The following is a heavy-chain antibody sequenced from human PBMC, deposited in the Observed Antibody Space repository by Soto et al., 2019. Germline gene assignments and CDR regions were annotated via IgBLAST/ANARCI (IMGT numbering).Heavy chain of an antibody. J-gene: IGHJ4*02. Sequence: GGSLRLSCAASGFTFSSYAMSWVRQAPGKGLEWVSAISGSGGSTYYADSVKGRFTISRDNSKNTLYLQMNSLRAEDTAVYYCAKEFTQYCSSTSCYLSDYFDYWGQGTLVTVSS. CDR3: AKEFTQYCSSTSCYLSDYFDY. CDR2: ISGSGGST. V-gene: IGHV3-23*01. D-gene: IGHD2-2*01. CDR1: GFTFSSYA.